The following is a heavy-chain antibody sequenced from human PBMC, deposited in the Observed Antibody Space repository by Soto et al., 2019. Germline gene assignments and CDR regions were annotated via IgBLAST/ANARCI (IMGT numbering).Heavy chain of an antibody. CDR1: GFTFNNYG. Sequence: GGSLRLSCAASGFTFNNYGIHWVRQAPGKGLEWVAVISYDGTYKYYSDSVKGRFFISRDNSKNTLYLQMNGLRTEDTSLYYCARNSRDQSKPALKYWGQGTLVTVSS. V-gene: IGHV3-30*03. J-gene: IGHJ4*02. D-gene: IGHD2-2*01. CDR2: ISYDGTYK. CDR3: ARNSRDQSKPALKY.